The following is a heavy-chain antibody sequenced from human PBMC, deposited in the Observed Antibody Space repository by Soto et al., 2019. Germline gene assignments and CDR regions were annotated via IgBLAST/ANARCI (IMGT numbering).Heavy chain of an antibody. D-gene: IGHD6-13*01. J-gene: IGHJ4*02. CDR2: INPNSGGT. V-gene: IGHV1-2*02. Sequence: VASVKVSCKASGYTFTGYYMHWVRQAPGQGLEWMGWINPNSGGTNYAQKFQGRVTMTRDTSISTAYMELSRLRSNDTAVYYCARVDRSFWYPSFDYWGQGTLVTVSS. CDR3: ARVDRSFWYPSFDY. CDR1: GYTFTGYY.